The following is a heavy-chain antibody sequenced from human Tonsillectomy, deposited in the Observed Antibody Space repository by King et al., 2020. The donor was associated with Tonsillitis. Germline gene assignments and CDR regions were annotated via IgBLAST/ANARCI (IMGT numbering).Heavy chain of an antibody. Sequence: VQLVESGGGLVKPGGSLRLSCAASGFTFSSYSMNWVRQAPGKGLEWVSSISSSSSYIYYADSVKGRFTISRDNAKNSLYLQMNSRRAEDTAVYSCARDRDYYDSSGYSNDAFDIWGQGTMVTVSS. CDR1: GFTFSSYS. V-gene: IGHV3-21*01. J-gene: IGHJ3*02. CDR3: ARDRDYYDSSGYSNDAFDI. CDR2: ISSSSSYI. D-gene: IGHD3-22*01.